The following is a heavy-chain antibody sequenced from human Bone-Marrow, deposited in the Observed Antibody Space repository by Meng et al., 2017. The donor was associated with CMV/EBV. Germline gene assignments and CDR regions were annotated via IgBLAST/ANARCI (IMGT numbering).Heavy chain of an antibody. CDR3: ARDDSSGGFDY. CDR2: VTPKSGSA. CDR1: GYTFTDYD. Sequence: ASVKVSCKASGYTFTDYDINWVRQAAGQGLEWMGWVTPKSGSADYARKFQGRVTMTTDTSIGTAYMELSSLRSEDTAVYYCARDDSSGGFDYWGQGTLVTVSS. V-gene: IGHV1-8*01. D-gene: IGHD3-22*01. J-gene: IGHJ4*02.